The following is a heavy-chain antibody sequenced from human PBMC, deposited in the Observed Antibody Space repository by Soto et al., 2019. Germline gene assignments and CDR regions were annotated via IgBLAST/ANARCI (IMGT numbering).Heavy chain of an antibody. Sequence: QVQLVESGGGVVQPGRSLRLSCAASEFTLSNYGVHWVRQAPGKGLEWVAFISYDGNSRYYVDSVKGRFIISRDHSKNTVYVEMDSLRPEDSAVYYCAKDSLGGIAARSSALDVWGQGTMVTVSS. V-gene: IGHV3-30*18. D-gene: IGHD6-6*01. CDR3: AKDSLGGIAARSSALDV. CDR2: ISYDGNSR. CDR1: EFTLSNYG. J-gene: IGHJ3*01.